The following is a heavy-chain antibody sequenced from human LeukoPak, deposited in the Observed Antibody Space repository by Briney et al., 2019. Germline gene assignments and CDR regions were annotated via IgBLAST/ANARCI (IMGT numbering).Heavy chain of an antibody. CDR1: GGSISSSNW. CDR3: ARDEDLGSGWYFSFDY. J-gene: IGHJ4*02. CDR2: IYHSGST. D-gene: IGHD6-19*01. V-gene: IGHV4-4*02. Sequence: PSGTLSLTCAVSGGSISSSNWWSWVRQPPGKGLEWIGEIYHSGSTNYNPSLKSRVTISVDTSKNQFSLKLSSVTAADTAVYYCARDEDLGSGWYFSFDYWGQGTLVTVSS.